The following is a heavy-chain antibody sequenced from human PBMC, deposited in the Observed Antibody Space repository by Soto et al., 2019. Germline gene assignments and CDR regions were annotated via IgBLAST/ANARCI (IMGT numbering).Heavy chain of an antibody. CDR1: GYSITDAFYH. CDR3: ARHAPSFDY. V-gene: IGHV4-39*01. Sequence: PSETLSLTCTVSGYSITDAFYHWGWIRQPPGKGPEWIGDIDRSGNTHYNPALGSRVAISTDTSKNQFSLKLTSVTAADTAVYYCARHAPSFDYWSQGTLVTVSS. J-gene: IGHJ4*02. CDR2: IDRSGNT.